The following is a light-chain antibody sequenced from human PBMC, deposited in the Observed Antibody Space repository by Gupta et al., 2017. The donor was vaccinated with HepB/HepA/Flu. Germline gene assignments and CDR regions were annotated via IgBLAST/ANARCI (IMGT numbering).Light chain of an antibody. Sequence: EIVMTQSSATLSLSPGDRATLSCRASQSVSRNLAWYQQKPGQAPRLLIYGASTRATGIPARFSGSGSGTEFTLTISSLQSEDFAVYYCQQYNNWPPLTFGGGTKVEIK. CDR2: GAS. V-gene: IGKV3-15*01. CDR3: QQYNNWPPLT. J-gene: IGKJ4*01. CDR1: QSVSRN.